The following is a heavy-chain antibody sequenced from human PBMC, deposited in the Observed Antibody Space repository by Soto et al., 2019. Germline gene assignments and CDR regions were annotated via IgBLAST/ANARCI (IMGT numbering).Heavy chain of an antibody. CDR2: IIPIFGTA. J-gene: IGHJ5*02. D-gene: IGHD6-6*01. CDR3: ARDPPLRAARPWFDP. V-gene: IGHV1-69*01. CDR1: GGTFSSYA. Sequence: QVQLVQSGAEVKKPGSSVKVSCKASGGTFSSYAISWVRQAPGQGLEWMGGIIPIFGTANYAQKFQGRVTITADESTSTAYMELSSLRSEDTAMYYCARDPPLRAARPWFDPWGQGTLVTVSS.